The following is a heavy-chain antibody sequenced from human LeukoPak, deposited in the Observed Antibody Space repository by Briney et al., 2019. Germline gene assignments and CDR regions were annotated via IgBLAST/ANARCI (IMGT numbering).Heavy chain of an antibody. CDR3: ARGALVAVAGTKYFDY. CDR2: ISYDGSNK. D-gene: IGHD6-19*01. V-gene: IGHV3-30-3*01. J-gene: IGHJ4*02. Sequence: GGSLRLSCAASGFTFSSYAMHWVRQAPGKXLEWVAVISYDGSNKYYADSVKGRFTISRDNSKNTLYLQMNSLRAEDTAVYYCARGALVAVAGTKYFDYWGQGTLVTVSS. CDR1: GFTFSSYA.